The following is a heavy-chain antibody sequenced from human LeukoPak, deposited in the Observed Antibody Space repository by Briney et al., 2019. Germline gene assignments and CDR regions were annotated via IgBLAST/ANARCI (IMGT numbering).Heavy chain of an antibody. Sequence: GGSLRLSCAASGFTFSNAWMSWVRQAPGKGLEWVGRIESKTDGGTTDYAAPVKGRFTISRDDSKNTLYLQMNSLKTEDTAVYYCTTDCSSTSCNYYYYGMDVWGKGTTVTVSS. V-gene: IGHV3-15*04. D-gene: IGHD2-2*01. CDR1: GFTFSNAW. CDR2: IESKTDGGTT. CDR3: TTDCSSTSCNYYYYGMDV. J-gene: IGHJ6*04.